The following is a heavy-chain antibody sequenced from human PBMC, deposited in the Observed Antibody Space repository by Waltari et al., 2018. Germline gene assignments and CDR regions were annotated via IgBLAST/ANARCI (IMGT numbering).Heavy chain of an antibody. V-gene: IGHV3-21*02. CDR1: GFTFNTYT. D-gene: IGHD6-13*01. CDR3: AGGYSSYYGMDV. J-gene: IGHJ6*02. CDR2: ISSTSSDI. Sequence: EVQLVESGGGLVKPGGSLRLPCAASGFTFNTYTMNWVRQAPGEGCGWVSSISSTSSDIYYADSVKGRFTISRDNAKSSLYLQLNSLRAEDTAVYYCAGGYSSYYGMDVWGQGTTVTVSS.